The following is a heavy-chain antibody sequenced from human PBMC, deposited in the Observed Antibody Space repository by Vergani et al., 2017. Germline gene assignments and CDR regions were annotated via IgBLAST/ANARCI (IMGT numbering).Heavy chain of an antibody. D-gene: IGHD3-3*01. Sequence: QLQLQESGSGLVKPSQTVSLTCAVSGHSISSGGYSWSWIRQPPGKGLELIGYIYHSGNTFYNPSLKSRVTISVDRSKNQFSLKLTSVTAADTAVYFCAVVASTARLERFYYYMDVWGKGTTVTVSS. CDR3: AVVASTARLERFYYYMDV. CDR1: GHSISSGGYS. CDR2: IYHSGNT. J-gene: IGHJ6*03. V-gene: IGHV4-30-2*01.